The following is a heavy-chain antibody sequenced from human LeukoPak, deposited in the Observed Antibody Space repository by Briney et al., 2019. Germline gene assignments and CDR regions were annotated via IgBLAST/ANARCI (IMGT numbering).Heavy chain of an antibody. V-gene: IGHV3-21*01. CDR1: GFTFSSYS. CDR3: ARDYYGSGSYSWFDP. D-gene: IGHD3-10*01. CDR2: ISSSSSYI. Sequence: PGGSLRLSCAASGFTFSSYSMNWVRQAPGKGLEWVSSISSSSSYIYYADSVKGRFTISRDNAKNSLYLQMNSLRAEDTAVYCCARDYYGSGSYSWFDPWGQGTLVTVSS. J-gene: IGHJ5*02.